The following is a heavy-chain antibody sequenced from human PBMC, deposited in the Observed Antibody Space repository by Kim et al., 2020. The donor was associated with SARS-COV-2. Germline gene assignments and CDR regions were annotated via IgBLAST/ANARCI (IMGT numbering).Heavy chain of an antibody. CDR3: ARVRMLGLVRKGYYGMDV. J-gene: IGHJ6*02. Sequence: KGRVTISVDTSKNQFSLKLGCVTAADTAVYYCARVRMLGLVRKGYYGMDVWGQGTTVTVSS. D-gene: IGHD6-19*01. V-gene: IGHV4-39*07.